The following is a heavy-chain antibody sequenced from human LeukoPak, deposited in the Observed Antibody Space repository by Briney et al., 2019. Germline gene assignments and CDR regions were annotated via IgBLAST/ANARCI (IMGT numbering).Heavy chain of an antibody. CDR3: ATDYRVVAATFDAFDI. J-gene: IGHJ3*02. V-gene: IGHV1-24*01. D-gene: IGHD2-15*01. CDR2: FDPEDGET. CDR1: GYTLTELS. Sequence: GASVKVSCKVSGYTLTELSMHWVRQAPGKGLEWMGGFDPEDGETIYAQKFQGRATMTEDTSTDTAYMELSSLRSEDTAVYYCATDYRVVAATFDAFDIWGQGTMVTVSS.